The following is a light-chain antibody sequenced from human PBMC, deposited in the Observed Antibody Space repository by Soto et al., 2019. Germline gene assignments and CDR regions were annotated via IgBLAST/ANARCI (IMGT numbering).Light chain of an antibody. CDR3: QQSYSPPWYT. J-gene: IGKJ2*01. CDR1: QTVTYH. V-gene: IGKV1-39*01. Sequence: DIQMTQFPSSLSASVGDRVTITCRASQTVTYHFNWYQHKPGKAPKVLIYGASSLQSGVTSRFSGSGSGTEFTLTISNVKPEDFANYFCQQSYSPPWYTFGQGTKLEIK. CDR2: GAS.